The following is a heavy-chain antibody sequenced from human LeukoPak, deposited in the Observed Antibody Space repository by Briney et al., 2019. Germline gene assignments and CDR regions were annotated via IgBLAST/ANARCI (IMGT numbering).Heavy chain of an antibody. CDR3: ARGHYDSSGLCDY. CDR2: ISSSSSYI. J-gene: IGHJ4*02. V-gene: IGHV3-21*01. D-gene: IGHD3-22*01. Sequence: GGSLRLSCAASGFTFSSYSMNWVRQAPGKGLEWVSSISSSSSYIYYADSVKGRFTISRDNAKNSLYLQMNSLRAEDTAVYYCARGHYDSSGLCDYWGQGTLVTVSS. CDR1: GFTFSSYS.